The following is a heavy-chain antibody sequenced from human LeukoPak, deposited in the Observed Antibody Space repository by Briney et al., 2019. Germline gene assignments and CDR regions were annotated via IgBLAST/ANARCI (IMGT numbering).Heavy chain of an antibody. Sequence: ASVKVSCKASGYTFTSYGISWVRQAPGQGLEWMGWISAYNGNTNYAQKLQGRVTMTTDTSTSTAYMELRSLRFDDTAVYYCARDKRYGRGWEQTGALDYWGQGTLVTVSS. CDR1: GYTFTSYG. J-gene: IGHJ4*02. CDR3: ARDKRYGRGWEQTGALDY. CDR2: ISAYNGNT. D-gene: IGHD1-26*01. V-gene: IGHV1-18*01.